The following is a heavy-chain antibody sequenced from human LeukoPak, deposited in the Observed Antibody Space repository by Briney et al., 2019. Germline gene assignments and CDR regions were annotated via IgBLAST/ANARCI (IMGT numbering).Heavy chain of an antibody. V-gene: IGHV3-66*01. CDR2: IYGGGTT. CDR1: GFTVSSDY. Sequence: GGSLRLSCAASGFTVSSDYMSWVRRAPGKGLEWVSVIYGGGTTYYADSVKGRFTISRDNSKNTLFLQMNSLRAEDTAVYYCARDPGIANGMDDWGQGTTVTVFS. J-gene: IGHJ6*02. CDR3: ARDPGIANGMDD. D-gene: IGHD1-26*01.